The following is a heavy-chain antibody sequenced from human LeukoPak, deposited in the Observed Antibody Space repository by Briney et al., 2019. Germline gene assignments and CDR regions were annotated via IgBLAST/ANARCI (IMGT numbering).Heavy chain of an antibody. V-gene: IGHV4-59*08. CDR1: GASISSYY. J-gene: IGHJ6*02. Sequence: SETLSLTCTVSGASISSYYWSWIRQPPGKGLEWIGYSYYSGSTKYNPSLKSRVTISADTSKNQFSLKLSSVTGADTAVYYCARHVYYYSGMDVWGQGTTVTVSS. CDR2: SYYSGST. CDR3: ARHVYYYSGMDV.